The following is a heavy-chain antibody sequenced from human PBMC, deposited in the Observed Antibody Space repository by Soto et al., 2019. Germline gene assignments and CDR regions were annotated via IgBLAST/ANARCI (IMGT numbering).Heavy chain of an antibody. CDR2: ISSSGSTI. V-gene: IGHV3-11*01. CDR3: ARITPYYDILTGYYTDYYGMDV. CDR1: GFTFSDYY. D-gene: IGHD3-9*01. J-gene: IGHJ6*02. Sequence: QVQLVESGGGLVKPGGSLRLSCAASGFTFSDYYMSWIRQAPGKGLEWVSYISSSGSTIYYADSVKGRFTISRDNAKNSLYLQMNSLRAEDTAVYYCARITPYYDILTGYYTDYYGMDVWGQGTTVTVSS.